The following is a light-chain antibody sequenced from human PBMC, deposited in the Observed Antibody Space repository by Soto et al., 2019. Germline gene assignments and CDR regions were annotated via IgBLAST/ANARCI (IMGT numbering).Light chain of an antibody. J-gene: IGKJ4*01. CDR3: YKDDSAASLT. V-gene: IGKV1-27*01. Sequence: DIQMTQSPSSLSASVGDRVTVTCRASQGISSYLAWSQQKPGKVPKLLIYTASTLQPGVPSRFSGSGSGTDYTLTISSLHPKDVATYYYYKDDSAASLTFGGGTKVEIK. CDR1: QGISSY. CDR2: TAS.